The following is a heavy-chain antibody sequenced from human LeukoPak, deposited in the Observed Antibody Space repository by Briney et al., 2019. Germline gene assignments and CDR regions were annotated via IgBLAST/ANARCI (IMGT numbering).Heavy chain of an antibody. CDR3: VAGVGISDFDY. CDR1: GFTFSNAW. Sequence: KAGGSLRLSCAASGFTFSNAWMTWVRQAPGKGLEWVGRVKSKNDGGTTDYAAPVKGRFTISRDDSKNTLSLQMNSLKTDDTAVYYCVAGVGISDFDYWGQGTLVTVSS. V-gene: IGHV3-15*01. J-gene: IGHJ4*02. CDR2: VKSKNDGGTT. D-gene: IGHD2-21*01.